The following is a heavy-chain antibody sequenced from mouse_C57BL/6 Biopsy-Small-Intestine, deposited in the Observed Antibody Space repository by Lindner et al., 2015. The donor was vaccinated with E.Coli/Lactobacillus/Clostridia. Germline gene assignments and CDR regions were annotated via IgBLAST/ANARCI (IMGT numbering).Heavy chain of an antibody. J-gene: IGHJ3*01. V-gene: IGHV1-54*01. Sequence: VQLQESGAELVRPGTSVKVSCKTSGYAFTNYLIEWVKQRPGQGLEWIGVINPGSGGTNYNENFKGKATLTADKSSSTAYMQLSSLTSEDSAVYFCARSAKAWFTYWGQGTLVTVSA. D-gene: IGHD1-2*01. CDR3: ARSAKAWFTY. CDR2: INPGSGGT. CDR1: GYAFTNYL.